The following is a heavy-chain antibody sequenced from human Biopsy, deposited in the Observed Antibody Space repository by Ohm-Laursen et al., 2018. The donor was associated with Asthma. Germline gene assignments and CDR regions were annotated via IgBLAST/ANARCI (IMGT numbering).Heavy chain of an antibody. CDR2: IMTVFGTT. V-gene: IGHV1-69*19. J-gene: IGHJ6*02. Sequence: SSVKVSCKVPGGTFSNFAISWVQQAPGQGLEWLGGIMTVFGTTNYAQKFQGRVTITADESTSTAYMEVTSLRSEDTAIYYCARCQVGYSSGWSLLLKKIYYSGMDVWGQGNAVTVSS. D-gene: IGHD6-19*01. CDR3: ARCQVGYSSGWSLLLKKIYYSGMDV. CDR1: GGTFSNFA.